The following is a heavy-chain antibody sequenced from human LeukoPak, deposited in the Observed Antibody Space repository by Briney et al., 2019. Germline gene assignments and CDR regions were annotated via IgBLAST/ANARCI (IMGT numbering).Heavy chain of an antibody. V-gene: IGHV3-21*01. D-gene: IGHD3-22*01. CDR3: ATDRGYSSFDY. J-gene: IGHJ4*03. Sequence: PGGSLRLSCAASGFTFSDYSMNWVRQAPGRGLEWVSSITSSSSYIYYGDSVKGRFTISRDNAKNSLYLQMNSLRAEDTAVYYCATDRGYSSFDYWGQGTTVTVSS. CDR2: ITSSSSYI. CDR1: GFTFSDYS.